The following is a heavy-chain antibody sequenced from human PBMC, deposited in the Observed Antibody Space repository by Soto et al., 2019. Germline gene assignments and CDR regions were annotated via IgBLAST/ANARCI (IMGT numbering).Heavy chain of an antibody. CDR1: GYTFTSYG. V-gene: IGHV1-18*04. Sequence: GASVKVSCKASGYTFTSYGISWVRQAPGRGLEWMGWISAYNGNTNYAQKLQGRVTMTTDTSTSTAYMELRSLRSDDTAVYYCGRASITMVRGTYGMDVWGQGTTVTVSS. J-gene: IGHJ6*02. D-gene: IGHD3-10*01. CDR3: GRASITMVRGTYGMDV. CDR2: ISAYNGNT.